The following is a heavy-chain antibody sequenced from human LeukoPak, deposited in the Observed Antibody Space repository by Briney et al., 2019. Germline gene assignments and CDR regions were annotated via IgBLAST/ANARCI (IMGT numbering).Heavy chain of an antibody. CDR2: IFPSGGEI. V-gene: IGHV3-23*01. J-gene: IGHJ4*02. D-gene: IGHD2-8*02. CDR1: GFTFSTFA. CDR3: ATYRQVLSPFES. Sequence: PGGSLRLSCAASGFTFSTFAMIWVRQPPGEGLEWVSSIFPSGGEIHYADSVRGRFTISRDNSKSTLSLQMNSLRAEDTAIYYCATYRQVLSPFESWGQGTLVTVSS.